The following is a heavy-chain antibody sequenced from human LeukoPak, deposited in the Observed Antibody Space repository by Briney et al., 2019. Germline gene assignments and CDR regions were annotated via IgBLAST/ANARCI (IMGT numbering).Heavy chain of an antibody. CDR1: GGSIRSSSYY. J-gene: IGHJ4*02. Sequence: SETLSLTCTVSGGSIRSSSYYWGWIRQPPGKGLEWIGSIYYIGTTSYYNPSLKSRVTISVDTSKNQFSLKLSSVTAADTAVYYCARQLYEYMRYYFDYWGQGTLVTVSS. CDR3: ARQLYEYMRYYFDY. CDR2: IYYIGTTS. D-gene: IGHD2-2*02. V-gene: IGHV4-39*01.